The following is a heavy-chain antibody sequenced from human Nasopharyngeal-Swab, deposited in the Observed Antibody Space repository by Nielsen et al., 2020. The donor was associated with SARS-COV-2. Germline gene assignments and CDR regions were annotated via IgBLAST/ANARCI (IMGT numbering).Heavy chain of an antibody. CDR2: IYSGGST. Sequence: WIRQPPGKGPEWVSVIYSGGSTYSADSMKGRVTISRDNSKNTLYLQINSLRAGYTAVYYCARGAYDSSGYFWDYWGQGTLVTVSS. J-gene: IGHJ4*02. D-gene: IGHD3-22*01. V-gene: IGHV3-53*03. CDR3: ARGAYDSSGYFWDY.